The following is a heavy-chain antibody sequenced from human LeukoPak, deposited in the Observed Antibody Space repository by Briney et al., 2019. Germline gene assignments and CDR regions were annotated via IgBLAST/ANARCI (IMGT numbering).Heavy chain of an antibody. CDR2: FDPEDGET. J-gene: IGHJ3*02. Sequence: ASVKVSCKVSGYTLTDLSMHWVRQAPGKGLEWMGGFDPEDGETIYAQKFQGRVTMTEDTSTDTAYMELSSLRSEDTAVYYCATSSSWYILGAFDIWGQGTMVTVSS. V-gene: IGHV1-24*01. D-gene: IGHD6-13*01. CDR1: GYTLTDLS. CDR3: ATSSSWYILGAFDI.